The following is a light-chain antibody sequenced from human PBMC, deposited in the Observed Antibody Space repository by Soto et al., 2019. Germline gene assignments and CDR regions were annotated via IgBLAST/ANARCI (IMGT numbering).Light chain of an antibody. V-gene: IGKV3-11*01. CDR1: QSVSTY. CDR3: QQYNSFSKT. Sequence: EIVLTQSPATLSLSPGERAILSCRASQSVSTYLAWYQQKPGQAPRLLIFDASNRATGVPSRFSGSGFGTEFTLTIASLQPDDSATYYCQQYNSFSKTFGRGTKVDIK. CDR2: DAS. J-gene: IGKJ1*01.